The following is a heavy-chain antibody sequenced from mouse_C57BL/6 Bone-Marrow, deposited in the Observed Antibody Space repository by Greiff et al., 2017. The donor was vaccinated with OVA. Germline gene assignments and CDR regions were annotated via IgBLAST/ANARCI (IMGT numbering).Heavy chain of an antibody. D-gene: IGHD2-2*01. CDR3: GRLRYYFDY. V-gene: IGHV1-64*01. CDR1: GYTFTSYW. J-gene: IGHJ2*01. Sequence: VQLQQPGAELVKPGASVKLSCKASGYTFTSYWMHWVKQRPGQGLEWIGMIHPNSGSTNYNEKFKSKSTLTVDKSSSTAYMQLSSLTSEDSAVYYCGRLRYYFDYWGRGTTLTVSS. CDR2: IHPNSGST.